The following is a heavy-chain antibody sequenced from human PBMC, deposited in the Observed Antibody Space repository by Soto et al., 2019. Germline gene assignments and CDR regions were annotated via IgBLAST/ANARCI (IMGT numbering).Heavy chain of an antibody. CDR3: VKKVVAARPDAFDI. CDR2: ISGSGGST. Sequence: PAGSLRHTCADSKFTFSGSPIIFIRQAPGKGLEWVSAISGSGGSTYYADSVKGRFTISRDNSKNTLYLQMNSLRAEDTAVYYCVKKVVAARPDAFDIWGQGTMVTVSS. D-gene: IGHD6-6*01. V-gene: IGHV3-23*01. J-gene: IGHJ3*02. CDR1: KFTFSGSP.